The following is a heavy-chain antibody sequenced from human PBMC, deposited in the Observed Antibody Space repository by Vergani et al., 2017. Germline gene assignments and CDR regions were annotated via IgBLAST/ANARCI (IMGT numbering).Heavy chain of an antibody. Sequence: QITLKESGPTLVKPTQTLTLTCTFSGFSLSTTGVGVGWIRQPPGQALEWLALIYWDDEKRYSPSLKSRLTITKDTSKNQVVLTMTNMDPVDTATYYCAHSRYGSNSQGYYYYYYMDVWGKGTTVTVSS. V-gene: IGHV2-5*02. CDR3: AHSRYGSNSQGYYYYYYMDV. D-gene: IGHD6-6*01. J-gene: IGHJ6*03. CDR1: GFSLSTTGVG. CDR2: IYWDDEK.